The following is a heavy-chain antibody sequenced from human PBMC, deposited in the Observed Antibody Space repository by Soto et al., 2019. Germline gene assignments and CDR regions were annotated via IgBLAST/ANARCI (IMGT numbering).Heavy chain of an antibody. CDR3: ARGQEGIVATH. J-gene: IGHJ4*02. D-gene: IGHD5-12*01. CDR2: IKDGGVT. Sequence: QVHLQQWGAGLLKPSETLSLTCAVHGGSLTGYYWSWIRQPPGKGLEWIGEIKDGGVTNYRPSLKGRVTMSADTSKNQFSLKLNSVTAADTAVYYCARGQEGIVATHWDQGTLVTVSS. V-gene: IGHV4-34*01. CDR1: GGSLTGYY.